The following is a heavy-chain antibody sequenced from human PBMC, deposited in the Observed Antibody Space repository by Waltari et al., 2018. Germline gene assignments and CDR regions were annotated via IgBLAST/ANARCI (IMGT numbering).Heavy chain of an antibody. V-gene: IGHV3-23*01. J-gene: IGHJ6*02. CDR3: AKISSGYYGMDV. D-gene: IGHD3-16*02. CDR2: ISGSGGRI. CDR1: SFTFYIHA. Sequence: EVQVLESGGGFIQPGGSVRLCCAASSFTFYIHAMSWVRQAPGKGLEGVSLISGSGGRINDADSVKGRFTISRDNSKNTLDLQMNSLRAEDTAVYYCAKISSGYYGMDVWGQGTTVTVSS.